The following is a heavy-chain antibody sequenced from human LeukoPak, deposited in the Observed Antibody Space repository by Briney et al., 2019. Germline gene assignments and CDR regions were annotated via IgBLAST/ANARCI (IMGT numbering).Heavy chain of an antibody. J-gene: IGHJ4*02. Sequence: ALVKVSCKASGYTFTSYDINWVRQATGQGLEWMGWMNPNSGNTGYAQKFQGRVTMTRNTSISTAYMELSSLRSEDTAVYYCARGLGGSGWPEHSFDYWGQGTLVTVSS. CDR1: GYTFTSYD. V-gene: IGHV1-8*01. CDR2: MNPNSGNT. CDR3: ARGLGGSGWPEHSFDY. D-gene: IGHD6-19*01.